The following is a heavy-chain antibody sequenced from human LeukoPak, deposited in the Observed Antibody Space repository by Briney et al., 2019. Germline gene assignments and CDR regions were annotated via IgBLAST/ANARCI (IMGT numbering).Heavy chain of an antibody. CDR2: ISNDGNNK. D-gene: IGHD2-15*01. Sequence: GRSLRLSCATSGFTFSNYAMHWDRQAPGKGLEWVAVISNDGNNKHYIDSVKGRFTISRDNSKDTLYLQINSLRAEDTAVYYCGRVAPGGRHIDYWGQGTLVTVSS. J-gene: IGHJ4*02. CDR3: GRVAPGGRHIDY. V-gene: IGHV3-30-3*01. CDR1: GFTFSNYA.